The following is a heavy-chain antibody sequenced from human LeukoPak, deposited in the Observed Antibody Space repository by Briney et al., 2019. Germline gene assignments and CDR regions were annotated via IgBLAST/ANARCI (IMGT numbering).Heavy chain of an antibody. CDR1: GFTVSSSS. CDR2: IYSGGTI. CDR3: AREGPRSGSYYFDY. V-gene: IGHV3-53*05. Sequence: GGSLRLSCAASGFTVSSSSMSWARQAPGKGLEWVSVIYSGGTIYYADSVKGRFTISRDNSKNTLYLQMNSLRAEDTAVYYCAREGPRSGSYYFDYWGQGTLVTVSS. J-gene: IGHJ4*02. D-gene: IGHD1-26*01.